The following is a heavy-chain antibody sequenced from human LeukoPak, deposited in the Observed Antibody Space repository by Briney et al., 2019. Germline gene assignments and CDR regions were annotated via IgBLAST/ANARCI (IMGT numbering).Heavy chain of an antibody. V-gene: IGHV3-21*01. CDR2: ISDSDADT. D-gene: IGHD3-22*01. CDR3: ASYYYYDRHTPA. CDR1: GFSFRSFT. Sequence: GSLRLSCAASGFSFRSFTMHWVRQAPGKGLEWVSGISDSDADTHYADSVKGRFTISRDNAKNSLYLQMNSLRAEDTAVYYCASYYYYDRHTPAWGQGTLVTVSS. J-gene: IGHJ5*02.